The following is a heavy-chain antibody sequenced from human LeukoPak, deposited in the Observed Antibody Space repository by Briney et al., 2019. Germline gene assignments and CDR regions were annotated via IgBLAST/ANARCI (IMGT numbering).Heavy chain of an antibody. CDR3: ARRMDTAMTHAFDI. CDR2: VHYSGTA. CDR1: DGSITNYD. J-gene: IGHJ3*02. V-gene: IGHV4-59*08. D-gene: IGHD5-18*01. Sequence: PSETLSLTCTVSDGSITNYDWSWVRQPPGKGLEFIGHVHYSGTANYNPSLRSRVTISIDTSKNQFSLKLSSVTAADTAVYYCARRMDTAMTHAFDIWGQGTMVTVSS.